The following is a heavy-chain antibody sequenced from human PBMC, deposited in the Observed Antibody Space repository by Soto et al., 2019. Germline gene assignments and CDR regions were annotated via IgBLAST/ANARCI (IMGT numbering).Heavy chain of an antibody. CDR3: VGLELRPGRIDY. D-gene: IGHD1-7*01. J-gene: IGHJ4*02. Sequence: EVQLVESGGGLVQPGGSLRLSCEASGFTFSSYSMNWVRQAPGKGLEWVSYISSSSSTIYYADSVKGRFTISRDNAKNSLYLQMNSLRDEDTAVYYCVGLELRPGRIDYWGQGTLVTVSS. CDR2: ISSSSSTI. V-gene: IGHV3-48*02. CDR1: GFTFSSYS.